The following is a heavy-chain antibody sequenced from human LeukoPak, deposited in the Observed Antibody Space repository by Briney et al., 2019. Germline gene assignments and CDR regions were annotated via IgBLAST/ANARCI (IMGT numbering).Heavy chain of an antibody. J-gene: IGHJ4*02. V-gene: IGHV1-2*02. Sequence: GASVKVSCKASGYTFTGYYMHWVRQAPGQGLEWMGWINPNSGGTNYAQKFQGRVTMTRDTSMSTAYMELSGLRSDDTAVYYCSRDSGYCSGGSCWYFDFWGQGTLVTVSS. CDR3: SRDSGYCSGGSCWYFDF. CDR1: GYTFTGYY. CDR2: INPNSGGT. D-gene: IGHD2-15*01.